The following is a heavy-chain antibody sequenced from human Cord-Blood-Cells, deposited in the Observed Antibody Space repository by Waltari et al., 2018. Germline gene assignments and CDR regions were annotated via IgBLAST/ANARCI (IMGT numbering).Heavy chain of an antibody. CDR1: GYTFTSYG. J-gene: IGHJ4*02. D-gene: IGHD7-27*01. CDR3: ARGRGHLQPWGRRGYYFDY. Sequence: KKPGASVKVSCKASGYTFTSYGISWVRQAPGQGLEWMGWISAYNGNTNYAQKLQGRVTMTSDTSTSTAYMELRSLRSDDTAVYYCARGRGHLQPWGRRGYYFDYWGQGTLVTVSS. CDR2: ISAYNGNT. V-gene: IGHV1-18*01.